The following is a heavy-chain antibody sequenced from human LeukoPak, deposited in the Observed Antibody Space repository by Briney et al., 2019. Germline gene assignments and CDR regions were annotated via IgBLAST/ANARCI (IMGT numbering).Heavy chain of an antibody. J-gene: IGHJ4*02. D-gene: IGHD5-12*01. CDR1: GCTFSSYA. V-gene: IGHV1-2*02. Sequence: ASVKVSCKASGCTFSSYAIRWVRQAPGQGLEWMGWINPNSGGTNYAQKFQGRVTMTRDTSISTAYMELSRLRSDDTAVYYCARYSGYDFGIWGQGSLVTVSS. CDR2: INPNSGGT. CDR3: ARYSGYDFGI.